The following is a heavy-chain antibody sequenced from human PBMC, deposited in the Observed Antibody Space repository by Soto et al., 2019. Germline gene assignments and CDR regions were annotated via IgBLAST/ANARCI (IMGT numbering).Heavy chain of an antibody. V-gene: IGHV4-59*01. CDR1: GDSIRDYF. CDR2: IYYTGTT. D-gene: IGHD5-18*01. Sequence: SETLSLTCTVSGDSIRDYFCGWIRQPPGKGLEWIGSIYYTGTTNYNPSLKSRVTISVDTSKKQFSLKFNSVTASDTAIYYCARGEYSSASTTFYFDYWGQGRLVTVSS. CDR3: ARGEYSSASTTFYFDY. J-gene: IGHJ4*02.